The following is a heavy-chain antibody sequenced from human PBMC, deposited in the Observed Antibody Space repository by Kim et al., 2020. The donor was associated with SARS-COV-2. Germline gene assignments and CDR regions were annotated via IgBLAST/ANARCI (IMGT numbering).Heavy chain of an antibody. J-gene: IGHJ4*02. Sequence: DSVKGRFTISRDNSKNTLYLQMNSLRAEDTAVYYCAMPAEYYDFWSGYYFWGQGTLVTVSS. V-gene: IGHV3-23*01. D-gene: IGHD3-3*01. CDR3: AMPAEYYDFWSGYYF.